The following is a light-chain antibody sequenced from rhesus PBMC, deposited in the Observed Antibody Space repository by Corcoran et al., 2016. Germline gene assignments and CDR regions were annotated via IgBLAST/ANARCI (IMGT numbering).Light chain of an antibody. CDR1: QAISSY. V-gene: IGKV1-38*01. CDR2: DAS. CDR3: QQRNSYPFT. Sequence: DIQLTQSPSSLSASIGDRVTITCRASQAISSYLAWYQQKPGKAPKLLIYDASNLQSGVPSRFSGSGSGTDFTLTISSLQPEDFAGYYCQQRNSYPFTFGPGTKLDIK. J-gene: IGKJ3*01.